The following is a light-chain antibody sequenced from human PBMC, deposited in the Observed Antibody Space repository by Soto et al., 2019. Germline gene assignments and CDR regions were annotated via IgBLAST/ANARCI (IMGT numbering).Light chain of an antibody. CDR1: QSVDSVY. V-gene: IGKV3-20*01. CDR3: QQYDTSPPLYT. CDR2: GAS. J-gene: IGKJ2*01. Sequence: EIVLTQSPGTLSLSPGERATLSCRASQSVDSVYLTWYQQKPGQAPRLLIYGASTRAAGILSRFSGSGSGTDFTLTISRLEPDDFAVYYCQQYDTSPPLYTFGQGTKLEFK.